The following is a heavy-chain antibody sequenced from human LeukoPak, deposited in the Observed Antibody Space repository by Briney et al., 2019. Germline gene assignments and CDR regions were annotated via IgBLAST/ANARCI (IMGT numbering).Heavy chain of an antibody. CDR3: VRDFTVTSADY. CDR2: ISSTSSTI. CDR1: GFTFSTYS. D-gene: IGHD4-17*01. Sequence: GGSLRLSCAASGFTFSTYSMNWVRQAPGKGLEWVSYISSTSSTIHYAASVKGRFAISRDNAKNSLYLQMNSLRAEDTAVYYCVRDFTVTSADYWGQGTLVTVSS. V-gene: IGHV3-48*04. J-gene: IGHJ4*02.